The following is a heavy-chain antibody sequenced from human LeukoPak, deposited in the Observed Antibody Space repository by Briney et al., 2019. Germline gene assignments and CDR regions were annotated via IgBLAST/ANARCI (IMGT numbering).Heavy chain of an antibody. CDR1: GFTFSSYS. CDR3: ARDLRLQQYYFDY. V-gene: IGHV3-21*01. Sequence: KAGGSLRLSCSASGFTFSSYSMNWVRQAPGKGLEWVSSISSSSYIYYADSVKGRFTISRDNAKNSLYLQMNSLRAEDTAVYYCARDLRLQQYYFDYWGQGTLVTVSS. D-gene: IGHD5-24*01. CDR2: ISSSSYI. J-gene: IGHJ4*02.